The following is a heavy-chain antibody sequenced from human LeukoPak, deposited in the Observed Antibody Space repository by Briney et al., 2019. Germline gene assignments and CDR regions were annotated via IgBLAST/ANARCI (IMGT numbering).Heavy chain of an antibody. D-gene: IGHD6-6*01. Sequence: GGSLRLSCEAPGFTFISYAMSWVRKAPGKGLGWVSAISGSGGSTYYADSVKGRFTISRDNSKNTLYLQMNSLRAEDTAVYSCAKGVEAARPGGFDYWGQGTLVTVSS. V-gene: IGHV3-23*01. CDR1: GFTFISYA. CDR2: ISGSGGST. CDR3: AKGVEAARPGGFDY. J-gene: IGHJ4*02.